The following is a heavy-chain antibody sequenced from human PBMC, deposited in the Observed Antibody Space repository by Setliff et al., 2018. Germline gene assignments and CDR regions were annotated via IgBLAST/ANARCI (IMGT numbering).Heavy chain of an antibody. J-gene: IGHJ5*02. Sequence: GASVKVSCKASGYSLSAYVMHWVRQAPGQRLEWIGYMDTGTGKKEYSQKFRDRVTIIRDTSATTAYVELHSLRSDDTAVYYCARGGSGRWYEWNWFDPWGQGTLVTVSS. CDR3: ARGGSGRWYEWNWFDP. CDR2: MDTGTGKK. D-gene: IGHD6-13*01. V-gene: IGHV1-3*04. CDR1: GYSLSAYV.